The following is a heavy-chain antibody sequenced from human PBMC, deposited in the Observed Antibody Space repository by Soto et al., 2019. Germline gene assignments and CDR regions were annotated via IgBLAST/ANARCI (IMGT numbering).Heavy chain of an antibody. CDR1: GFTFSRYW. J-gene: IGHJ4*02. V-gene: IGHV3-74*03. CDR3: AKDLFWGQSGY. D-gene: IGHD3-16*01. CDR2: INTDGTNT. Sequence: EVQLVESGGGLVQPGGSLRLSCAVSGFTFSRYWMHWFRQDPGNGLVWVSSINTDGTNTQYADSGRGRFTVSRENAKNTVYLQRISLRSGDTAVYYCAKDLFWGQSGYWGQGTLVVVCS.